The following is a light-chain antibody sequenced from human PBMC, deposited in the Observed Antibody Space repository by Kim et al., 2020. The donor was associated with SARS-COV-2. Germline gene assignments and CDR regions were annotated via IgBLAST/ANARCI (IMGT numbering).Light chain of an antibody. V-gene: IGLV3-21*04. J-gene: IGLJ2*01. CDR3: QVWDSSSDHVV. CDR2: YDS. CDR1: HIGVTS. Sequence: PGKTASIPCGGNHIGVTSVRWYQQKPGQAPVLVIYYDSDRPSGIPERFSGSNSGNTATLTISRVEAGDEADYYCQVWDSSSDHVVFGGGTQLTVL.